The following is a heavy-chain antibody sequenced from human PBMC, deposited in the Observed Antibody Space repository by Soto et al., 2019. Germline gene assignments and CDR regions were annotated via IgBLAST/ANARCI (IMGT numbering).Heavy chain of an antibody. J-gene: IGHJ5*02. CDR3: ARRRGRSWFDP. Sequence: EVQLVESGGGLVQPGGSLRLSCAASGFTFSSYWMSWVRQAPGKGLEWVANIKQDGSERYYVDSMKGRFTISRDNAKNSLCLQMNSLRAEDTAVYYCARRRGRSWFDPWGQGTLVTVSS. CDR1: GFTFSSYW. CDR2: IKQDGSER. D-gene: IGHD3-16*01. V-gene: IGHV3-7*01.